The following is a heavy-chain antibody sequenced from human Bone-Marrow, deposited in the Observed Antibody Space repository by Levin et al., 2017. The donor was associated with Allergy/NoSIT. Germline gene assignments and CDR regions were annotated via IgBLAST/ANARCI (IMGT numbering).Heavy chain of an antibody. V-gene: IGHV1-69*13. CDR3: ARLTGDCSGGACLSRYFYYDMDV. CDR2: IIPIFGPP. J-gene: IGHJ6*03. Sequence: SVKVSCKASGGTFSSHGIAWVRQAPGQGLEWMGGIIPIFGPPNYAQKFQGRVTISADESTNTAYMELSSLRSDDTAVFYCARLTGDCSGGACLSRYFYYDMDVWGKGTTVTVSS. D-gene: IGHD2-15*01. CDR1: GGTFSSHG.